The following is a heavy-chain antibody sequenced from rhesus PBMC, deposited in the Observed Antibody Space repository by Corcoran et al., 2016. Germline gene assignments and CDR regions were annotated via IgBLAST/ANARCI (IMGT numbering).Heavy chain of an antibody. CDR2: VYGFGGVT. CDR3: ASTDCSNSACSSGDY. CDR1: GGSISSYYW. V-gene: IGHV4-93*02. Sequence: QVQMQESGPAVVKPSETLSLTCAVSGGSISSYYWWSWIRQSPGKGLEWIGGVYGFGGVTSYNPFLKGGVSLSMDAPKNQVSLRVTSVTAADTAVYSCASTDCSNSACSSGDYWGQGVLVTVSS. J-gene: IGHJ4*01. D-gene: IGHD2-15*01.